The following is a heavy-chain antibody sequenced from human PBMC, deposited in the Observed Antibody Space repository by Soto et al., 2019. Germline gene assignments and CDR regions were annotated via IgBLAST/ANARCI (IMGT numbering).Heavy chain of an antibody. CDR2: IYYSGST. CDR1: GGSISSSSYY. Sequence: SETLSLTCTVSGGSISSSSYYWGWIRQPPGKGLEWIGSIYYSGSTYYNPSLKSRVTISVDTSKNQFSLKLSSVTAADTAVYYCARHRLYSGYDYRYYYYMDVWGKGTTVTVS. D-gene: IGHD5-12*01. CDR3: ARHRLYSGYDYRYYYYMDV. J-gene: IGHJ6*03. V-gene: IGHV4-39*01.